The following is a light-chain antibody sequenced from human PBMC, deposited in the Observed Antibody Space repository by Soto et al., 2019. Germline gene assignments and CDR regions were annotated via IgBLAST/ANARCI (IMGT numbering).Light chain of an antibody. CDR1: QSVSSK. J-gene: IGKJ4*01. Sequence: EIVMTQSPATLSVSPGERVTLSCRASQSVSSKFAWYQQKPGQAPRLLIYGASSRTTGLPARFSGSGSGTEFTLTISSLQSEDFAVYYCQQYINWPLTFGGGAKVELK. V-gene: IGKV3-15*01. CDR3: QQYINWPLT. CDR2: GAS.